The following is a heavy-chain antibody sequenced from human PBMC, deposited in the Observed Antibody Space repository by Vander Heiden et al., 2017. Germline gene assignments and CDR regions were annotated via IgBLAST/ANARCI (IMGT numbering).Heavy chain of an antibody. V-gene: IGHV3-30*04. Sequence: QVQLVESGGGVVQPGRSLRLSCAASGFPFSSYAMHWVRQAPGKGLEWVAVISYDGSNKYYADSVKGRFTISRDNSKNTLYLQMSSLRAEDTAVYYCARDSDSAGSDKHFDYWGQGTLVTVSS. J-gene: IGHJ4*02. CDR1: GFPFSSYA. D-gene: IGHD6-19*01. CDR3: ARDSDSAGSDKHFDY. CDR2: ISYDGSNK.